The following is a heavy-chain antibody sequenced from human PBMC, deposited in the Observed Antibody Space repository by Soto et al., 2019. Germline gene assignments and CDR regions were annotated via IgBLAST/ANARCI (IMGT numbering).Heavy chain of an antibody. CDR2: INHSGST. J-gene: IGHJ4*02. CDR1: GGSFSGYY. CDR3: ARGGRGSGSSFDY. D-gene: IGHD3-10*01. V-gene: IGHV4-34*01. Sequence: SETLSLTCAVYGGSFSGYYWSWIRQPPGKGLEWIGEINHSGSTNYNPSLKSRVTISVDTSKNQFSLKLSSVTAADTAVYYCARGGRGSGSSFDYWGQGTLVTVSS.